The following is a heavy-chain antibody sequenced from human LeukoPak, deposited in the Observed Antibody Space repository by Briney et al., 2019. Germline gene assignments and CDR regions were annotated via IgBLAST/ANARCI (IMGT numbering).Heavy chain of an antibody. CDR1: GFTLSNAW. V-gene: IGHV3-21*01. J-gene: IGHJ4*02. D-gene: IGHD2-15*01. CDR2: ISSSSSYI. Sequence: AGGSLRLSCAASGFTLSNAWMNWVRQAPGKGLEWVSSISSSSSYIYYADSVKGRFTISRDNAKNSLYLQMNSLRAEDTAVYYCARDCSGGSCSSNWGQGTLVTVSS. CDR3: ARDCSGGSCSSN.